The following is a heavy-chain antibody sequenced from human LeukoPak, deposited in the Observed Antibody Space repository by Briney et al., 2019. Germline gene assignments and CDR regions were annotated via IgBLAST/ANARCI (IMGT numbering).Heavy chain of an antibody. Sequence: GGSLRLSCAASGFTFSSYAMSWVRQAPGKGLEWVSAISGSGGSTYYADSVKGRFTISRDNAKNSLYLQMNSLRAEDTAVYYCAREHRVAAAGTPYFDYWGQGTLVTVSS. J-gene: IGHJ4*02. D-gene: IGHD6-13*01. CDR2: ISGSGGST. V-gene: IGHV3-23*01. CDR3: AREHRVAAAGTPYFDY. CDR1: GFTFSSYA.